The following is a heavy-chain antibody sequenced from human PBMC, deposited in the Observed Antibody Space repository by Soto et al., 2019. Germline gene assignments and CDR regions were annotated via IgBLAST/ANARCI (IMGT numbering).Heavy chain of an antibody. Sequence: GGSLRLSCAASGFTFSSYNMYWVRQAPGKGLEWVAYISSTSAIYHADSVKGRFTISRGNLQKSVFLQMNSLRDEDTAVYYCARDGNGGLDCWGQGALVTVXS. CDR3: ARDGNGGLDC. V-gene: IGHV3-48*02. D-gene: IGHD3-16*01. CDR2: ISSTSAI. J-gene: IGHJ4*02. CDR1: GFTFSSYN.